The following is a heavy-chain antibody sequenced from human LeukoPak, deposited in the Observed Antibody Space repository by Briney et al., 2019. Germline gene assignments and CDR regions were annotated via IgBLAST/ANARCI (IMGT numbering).Heavy chain of an antibody. Sequence: GESLKISCKGSANSFTSYWIGWVRQMPGKGLEWMGVIHPGDSDTRYNPSFQGQVTIPADKSISTAYLQWSSLKASDTAIYYCATPRGGNWWPKPFDNWGQGTLVTVSS. V-gene: IGHV5-51*01. D-gene: IGHD2-8*02. CDR1: ANSFTSYW. CDR3: ATPRGGNWWPKPFDN. CDR2: IHPGDSDT. J-gene: IGHJ4*02.